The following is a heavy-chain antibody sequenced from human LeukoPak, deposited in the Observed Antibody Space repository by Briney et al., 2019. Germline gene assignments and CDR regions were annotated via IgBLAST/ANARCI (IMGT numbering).Heavy chain of an antibody. V-gene: IGHV3-30*18. D-gene: IGHD5-12*01. CDR1: GFTFSSYG. CDR3: AKDWGYSGTYNWFDP. CDR2: ISYDGSNK. J-gene: IGHJ5*02. Sequence: GGSLRLSCAASGFTFSSYGMDWVRQAPGKGLEWVAVISYDGSNKYYADSVKGRFTISRDNSKNTLYLQMNSLRAEDTAVYYCAKDWGYSGTYNWFDPWGQGTLVTVSS.